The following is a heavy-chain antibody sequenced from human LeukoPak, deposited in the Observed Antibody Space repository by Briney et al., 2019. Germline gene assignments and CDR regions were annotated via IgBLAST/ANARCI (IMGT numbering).Heavy chain of an antibody. Sequence: PGGSLRLSCAASGFTFSSYEMNWVRQAPGKGLEWVSYISSSSSTIYYADSVKGRFTISRDNAKNSLYLQMNSLRAEDTAVYYCARDPSTDYYDSSGYAFDIWGQGTMVTVSS. V-gene: IGHV3-48*01. CDR2: ISSSSSTI. CDR1: GFTFSSYE. CDR3: ARDPSTDYYDSSGYAFDI. D-gene: IGHD3-22*01. J-gene: IGHJ3*02.